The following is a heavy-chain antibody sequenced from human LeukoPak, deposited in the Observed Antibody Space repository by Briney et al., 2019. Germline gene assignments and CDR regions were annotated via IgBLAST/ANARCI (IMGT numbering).Heavy chain of an antibody. CDR3: ARLHTYSSSCFDY. J-gene: IGHJ4*02. Sequence: SETLSLTCTVSGGSISSSSYYWGWIRQPPGKGLEWIGSIYYSGSTYYNPSLKSRVTISVDTSKNQFSLKLSSVTAADTAVYYCARLHTYSSSCFDYWGQGTLVTVSS. CDR2: IYYSGST. CDR1: GGSISSSSYY. D-gene: IGHD6-13*01. V-gene: IGHV4-39*07.